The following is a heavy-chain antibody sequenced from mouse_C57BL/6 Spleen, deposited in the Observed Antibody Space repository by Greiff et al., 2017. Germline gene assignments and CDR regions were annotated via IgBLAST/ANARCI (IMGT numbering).Heavy chain of an antibody. D-gene: IGHD2-1*01. CDR2: IDPSDSYT. V-gene: IGHV1-69*01. J-gene: IGHJ3*01. Sequence: VQLQQPGAELVMPGASVKLSCKASGYTFTSYWMHWVKQRPGQGLEWIGEIDPSDSYTNYNQKFKGKSTLTVDKSSSTAYMQLSSLTSEDSAVYYCARVDYGNSLADWGQGTLVTVSA. CDR3: ARVDYGNSLAD. CDR1: GYTFTSYW.